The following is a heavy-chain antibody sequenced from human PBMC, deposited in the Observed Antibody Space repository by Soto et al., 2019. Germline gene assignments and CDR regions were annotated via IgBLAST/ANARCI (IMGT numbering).Heavy chain of an antibody. CDR3: ARESGDIVVVPAAMPNYYYYYYMDV. Sequence: SETLSLTCTVSGGSISSYYWSWIRQPPGKGLEWIGYIYYSGSTNYNPSLKSRVTISVDTSKNQLSLKLSSVTAADTAVYYCARESGDIVVVPAAMPNYYYYYYMDVWGKGTTVTVSS. CDR1: GGSISSYY. CDR2: IYYSGST. J-gene: IGHJ6*03. D-gene: IGHD2-2*01. V-gene: IGHV4-59*01.